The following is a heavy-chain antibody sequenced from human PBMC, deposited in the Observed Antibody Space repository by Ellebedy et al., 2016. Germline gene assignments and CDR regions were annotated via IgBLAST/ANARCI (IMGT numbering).Heavy chain of an antibody. J-gene: IGHJ4*02. V-gene: IGHV3-23*01. CDR2: ISGSGDDT. Sequence: GGSLRLSCVVSGFIFRNYAMSWVRQTPGKGLEWVSAISGSGDDTYYADSVKGRFTISRDNSKNTLFLQMNSLRADDTAVYYCAKRYYYEGWGQGTLVTVSS. CDR3: AKRYYYEG. D-gene: IGHD3-22*01. CDR1: GFIFRNYA.